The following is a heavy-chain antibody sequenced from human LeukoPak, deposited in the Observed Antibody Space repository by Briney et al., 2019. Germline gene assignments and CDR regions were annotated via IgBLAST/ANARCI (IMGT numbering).Heavy chain of an antibody. CDR1: GFTFSSYW. J-gene: IGHJ4*02. Sequence: PGGSLRLSCAASGFTFSSYWMHWVRQAPGKGLVWVSRINSDGSSTSYADSVKGRFTISRDNAKNSLYLQMNSLRAEDTALYYCAKGRSGSYLFYFDYWGQGTLVTVSS. V-gene: IGHV3-74*01. CDR2: INSDGSST. CDR3: AKGRSGSYLFYFDY. D-gene: IGHD1-26*01.